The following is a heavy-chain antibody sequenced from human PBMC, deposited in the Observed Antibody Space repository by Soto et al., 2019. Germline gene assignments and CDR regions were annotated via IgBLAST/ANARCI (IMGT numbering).Heavy chain of an antibody. J-gene: IGHJ6*02. D-gene: IGHD3-22*01. Sequence: VASVKVSCKASGYTFTSYGIHWVRQAPGQRLEWTGWINAGNGNTKYSEKFQGRVTITRDTSASKAYLELSSLRSEDTAVYYCARDPNDSSAYYHHYYYGMDVWGQGTTVTVSS. V-gene: IGHV1-3*01. CDR3: ARDPNDSSAYYHHYYYGMDV. CDR2: INAGNGNT. CDR1: GYTFTSYG.